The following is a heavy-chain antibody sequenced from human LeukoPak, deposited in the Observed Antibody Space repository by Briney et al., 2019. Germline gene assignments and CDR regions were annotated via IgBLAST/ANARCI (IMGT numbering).Heavy chain of an antibody. Sequence: ESLKISCKGSGYSFTSYWIGWVRQMPGKGLEWMGIIYPGDSDTRYSPSFQGQVTISADKSISTAYLQWSSLKASDTAMYYCARQFGSGYSSSTDDYWGQGTLVTVSS. CDR3: ARQFGSGYSSSTDDY. CDR1: GYSFTSYW. J-gene: IGHJ4*02. CDR2: IYPGDSDT. V-gene: IGHV5-51*01. D-gene: IGHD6-13*01.